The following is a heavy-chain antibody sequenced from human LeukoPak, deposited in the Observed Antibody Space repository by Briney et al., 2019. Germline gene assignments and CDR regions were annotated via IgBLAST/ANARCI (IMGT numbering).Heavy chain of an antibody. Sequence: SETLSLTCTVSGGSISSGGYYWSWIRQHPGKGLEWIGYIYYSGSTYYNPSLKSRVTISVDTSKNQFSLKLSSVTAADTAVYYCAREVVVVYSSSWSTTDAFDIWGQGTMVTVSS. V-gene: IGHV4-31*03. CDR2: IYYSGST. CDR3: AREVVVVYSSSWSTTDAFDI. CDR1: GGSISSGGYY. D-gene: IGHD6-13*01. J-gene: IGHJ3*02.